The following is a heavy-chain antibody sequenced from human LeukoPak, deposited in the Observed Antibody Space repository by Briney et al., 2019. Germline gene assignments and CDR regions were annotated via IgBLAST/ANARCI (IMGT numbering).Heavy chain of an antibody. V-gene: IGHV3-30*18. D-gene: IGHD2-2*01. CDR2: ISYDGGNI. CDR1: GFTFTTHG. CDR3: AKGGTSSVLYLDF. Sequence: QPGRSLRLSCAVSGFTFTTHGMHWVRQAPGKGLEWVAFISYDGGNIYYAEAVKGRFTASRDNSKNTLFLQMNSLRAEDTAVYYCAKGGTSSVLYLDFWGQGTLGTVSS. J-gene: IGHJ4*02.